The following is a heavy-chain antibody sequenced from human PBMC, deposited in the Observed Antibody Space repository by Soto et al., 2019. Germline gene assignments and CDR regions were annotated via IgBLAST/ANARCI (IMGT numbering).Heavy chain of an antibody. CDR2: IYHSGRT. D-gene: IGHD7-27*01. CDR1: GVSIVSSNW. CDR3: ATCQLGQYYYAMDV. Sequence: SETLSLTCAVSGVSIVSSNWWTWVRQPPGKGLEWIGEIYHSGRTKYNPSLKSRVTISVDTSKNQFSLILSSVTAADTAVYYCATCQLGQYYYAMDVWGQGTTVTVSS. J-gene: IGHJ6*02. V-gene: IGHV4-4*02.